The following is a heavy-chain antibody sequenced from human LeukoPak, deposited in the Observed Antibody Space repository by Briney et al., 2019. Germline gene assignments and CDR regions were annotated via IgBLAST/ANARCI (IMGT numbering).Heavy chain of an antibody. CDR1: GYIFTSYN. V-gene: IGHV1-46*01. Sequence: GASVKVSCKTSGYIFTSYNIYWVRQAPGQGLEWMGIINPSGGSTNYAQKFQGRVTMTRDTSTSTVYMELSSLRSEDTGVYYCATVFQQRGYYYMDVWGKGTTVTVSS. J-gene: IGHJ6*03. CDR3: ATVFQQRGYYYMDV. D-gene: IGHD6-13*01. CDR2: INPSGGST.